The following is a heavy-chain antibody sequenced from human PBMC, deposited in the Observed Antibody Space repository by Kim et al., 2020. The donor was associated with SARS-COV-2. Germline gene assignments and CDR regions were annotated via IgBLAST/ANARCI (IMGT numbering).Heavy chain of an antibody. CDR3: ARRFLNQYFDY. Sequence: KYSQRLQGRVILTRDTSASTAYMELSSLTSEDTAMYYCARRFLNQYFDYWGQGTLVTVSS. V-gene: IGHV1-3*01. J-gene: IGHJ4*02. D-gene: IGHD2-2*01.